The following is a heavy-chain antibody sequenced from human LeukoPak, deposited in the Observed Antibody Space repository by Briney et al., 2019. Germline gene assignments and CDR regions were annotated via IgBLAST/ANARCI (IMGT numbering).Heavy chain of an antibody. V-gene: IGHV3-74*01. CDR2: INSDGRST. CDR1: GSTFSSYW. Sequence: GGSLRLSCAASGSTFSSYWRHWVRQAPGKWRGWVSRINSDGRSTSYADSVKGRFTISRDNAKNTLYLQMNSLRAEDTAVYYCARGGYCSSTSCYASRDYFDYWGQGTLVTVSS. D-gene: IGHD2-2*01. J-gene: IGHJ4*02. CDR3: ARGGYCSSTSCYASRDYFDY.